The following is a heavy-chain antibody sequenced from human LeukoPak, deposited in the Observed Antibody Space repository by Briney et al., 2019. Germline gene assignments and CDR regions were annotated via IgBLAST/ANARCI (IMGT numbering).Heavy chain of an antibody. CDR1: GFTFSSYS. CDR2: ISSSSSYI. V-gene: IGHV3-21*04. CDR3: AKDYYDSSAYYYYFDY. D-gene: IGHD3-22*01. J-gene: IGHJ4*02. Sequence: GGSLRLSCAASGFTFSSYSMNWVRQAPGKGLEWVSSISSSSSYIYYADSVKGRFTISRDNSKNTLYLQMNSLRAEDTAVYYCAKDYYDSSAYYYYFDYWGQGTLVTVSS.